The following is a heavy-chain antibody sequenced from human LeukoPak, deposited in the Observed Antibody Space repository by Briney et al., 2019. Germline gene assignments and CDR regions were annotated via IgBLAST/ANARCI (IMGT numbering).Heavy chain of an antibody. D-gene: IGHD6-13*01. CDR1: GGSFSGYY. CDR2: INHSGST. J-gene: IGHJ4*02. CDR3: ARFIRAAAGTGGIYYFDY. Sequence: SETLSLTCAVYGGSFSGYYWSWIRQPPGKGLEWIGEINHSGSTNYNPSLKSRVTISVDTSKNQFSLKLSSVTVADTAVYYCARFIRAAAGTGGIYYFDYWGQGTLVTVSS. V-gene: IGHV4-34*01.